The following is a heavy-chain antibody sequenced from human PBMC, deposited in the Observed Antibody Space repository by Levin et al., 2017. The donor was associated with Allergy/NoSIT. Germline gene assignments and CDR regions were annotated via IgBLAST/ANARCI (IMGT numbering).Heavy chain of an antibody. CDR1: EFTFRNYG. CDR3: AKDNYYHSSIWAYYFDY. D-gene: IGHD3-22*01. V-gene: IGHV3-30*18. Sequence: GGSLRLSCAASEFTFRNYGMHWVRQAPGKGLEWVAVISYDGHNTHYADSVKGRLTISRDNSKNTLYLQMNSLRAEDTAVYYCAKDNYYHSSIWAYYFDYWGQGTLVTVSS. CDR2: ISYDGHNT. J-gene: IGHJ4*02.